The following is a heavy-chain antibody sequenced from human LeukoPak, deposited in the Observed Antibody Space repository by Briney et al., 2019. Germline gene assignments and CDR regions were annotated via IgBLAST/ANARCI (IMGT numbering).Heavy chain of an antibody. V-gene: IGHV4-59*01. CDR2: IYYSGST. D-gene: IGHD1-26*01. CDR1: GVSISSYY. Sequence: PSETLSLTCTVSGVSISSYYWSWIRQPPGKGLEWIGYIYYSGSTNYNPSLKSRVAISVDTPKNQFSLEVSSVTAADTAVYYCARTDEYSGRPEADYWGQGTLVTVSS. CDR3: ARTDEYSGRPEADY. J-gene: IGHJ4*02.